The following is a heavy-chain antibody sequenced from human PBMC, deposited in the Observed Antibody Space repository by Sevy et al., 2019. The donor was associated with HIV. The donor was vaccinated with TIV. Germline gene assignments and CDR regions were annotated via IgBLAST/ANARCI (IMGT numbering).Heavy chain of an antibody. CDR3: ARVEAYGSGGSCFPGYYYGMDV. D-gene: IGHD2-15*01. Sequence: GGSLRLSCAASGFTFSNYNMNWVRQAPGKGLEWVSSISSSSRYIYYGTTMKGRFTISRANAKNSPYLQMTSLRAEDTAVYYCARVEAYGSGGSCFPGYYYGMDVWGQGTTVTVSS. CDR2: ISSSSRYI. CDR1: GFTFSNYN. J-gene: IGHJ6*02. V-gene: IGHV3-21*01.